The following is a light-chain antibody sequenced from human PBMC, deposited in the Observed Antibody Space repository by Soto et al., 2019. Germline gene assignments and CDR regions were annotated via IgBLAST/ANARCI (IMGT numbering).Light chain of an antibody. CDR1: QSVSSSY. CDR3: QQYGSLSWT. V-gene: IGKV3-20*01. J-gene: IGKJ1*01. Sequence: DILWPQSPGTLSLSPRERATLSCSASQSVSSSYLAWYQQEPGQAPRILIFGASGRATGIPDRFSGSGSGTDFTLTISRLEPEDFAVYYCQQYGSLSWTFGQGTKVDIK. CDR2: GAS.